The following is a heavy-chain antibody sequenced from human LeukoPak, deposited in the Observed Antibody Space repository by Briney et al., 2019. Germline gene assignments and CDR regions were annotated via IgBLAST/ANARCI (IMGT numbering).Heavy chain of an antibody. Sequence: ASVKVSCKASGYTFTNYHMNWVRQAPGQGLEWMGIINPSGGSTTNAQKFQGRVIMTRDMSTSTVYMELSSLRSEDTAVYFCARYGHSPFFDYWGKGTTVTVSS. V-gene: IGHV1-46*01. CDR1: GYTFTNYH. CDR2: INPSGGST. J-gene: IGHJ4*03. CDR3: ARYGHSPFFDY. D-gene: IGHD4-17*01.